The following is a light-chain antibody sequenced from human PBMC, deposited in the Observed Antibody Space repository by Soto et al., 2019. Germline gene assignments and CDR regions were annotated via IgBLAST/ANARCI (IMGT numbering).Light chain of an antibody. J-gene: IGKJ1*01. CDR2: KIS. V-gene: IGKV2-24*01. CDR1: QSLVHSDGNTY. Sequence: DIVTTQTPLSAPVTLGQPASISCRSSQSLVHSDGNTYLCWFQQRPGQPPRLLMYKISNRFIRVPDRVSGRGAGTVFPLTMSKVVAADVGIYYGVRLGHLAWTFGQGTKGVI. CDR3: VRLGHLAWT.